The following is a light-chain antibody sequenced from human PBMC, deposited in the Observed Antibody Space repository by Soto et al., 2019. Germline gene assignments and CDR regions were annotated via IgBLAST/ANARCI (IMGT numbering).Light chain of an antibody. CDR1: SSNIGSNA. CDR2: SNN. Sequence: QSVLTRPPSASGTPGQRVTISCSGGSSNIGSNAVTWYHQLPGTAPKLLIYSNNQRPSGVPDRFSGSKSGTSASLAISGLQSEDEADYYCAAWDDSLNGLYVFGTGTKLTVL. J-gene: IGLJ1*01. CDR3: AAWDDSLNGLYV. V-gene: IGLV1-44*01.